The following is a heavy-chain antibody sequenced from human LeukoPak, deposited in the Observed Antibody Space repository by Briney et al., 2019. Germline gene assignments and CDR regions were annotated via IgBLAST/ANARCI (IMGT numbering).Heavy chain of an antibody. CDR3: AKEGRSLQTY. J-gene: IGHJ4*02. V-gene: IGHV3-7*03. D-gene: IGHD5-24*01. CDR1: GFMFSSNW. CDR2: IKEDGTET. Sequence: GGSLRLSCAASGFMFSSNWMSWVRLAPGKGLEWVANIKEDGTETYYVDSVKGRFTISRDNAKNSLYLQMNSLRVEDTAVHYCAKEGRSLQTYWGQGTLVTVSS.